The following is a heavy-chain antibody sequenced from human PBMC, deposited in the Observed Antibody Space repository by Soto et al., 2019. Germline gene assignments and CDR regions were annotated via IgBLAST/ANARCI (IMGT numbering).Heavy chain of an antibody. CDR3: AKDMRVAGSYYYGMDV. J-gene: IGHJ6*02. D-gene: IGHD6-19*01. V-gene: IGHV3-9*01. Sequence: PGGSLRLSCAASGFSFSDYVMHWVRQAPGKGLEWVSGISWNSGSIGYADSVKGRFTISRDNAKNSLYLQMNSLRAEDTALYYCAKDMRVAGSYYYGMDVWGQGTTVTVSS. CDR2: ISWNSGSI. CDR1: GFSFSDYV.